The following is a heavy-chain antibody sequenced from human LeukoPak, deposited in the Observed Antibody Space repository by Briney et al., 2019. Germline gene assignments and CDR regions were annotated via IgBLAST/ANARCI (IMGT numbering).Heavy chain of an antibody. CDR1: GFTFSSYA. CDR2: ISGSGGST. J-gene: IGHJ5*02. CDR3: AKDMTTVTISWFDP. V-gene: IGHV3-23*01. D-gene: IGHD4-17*01. Sequence: QAGGSLRLSCAASGFTFSSYAMSWVRQAPGKGLEWVSAISGSGGSTYYADSVKGRFTISRDNSKNTLYLQMNSLRAEDTAVYYCAKDMTTVTISWFDPWAREPWSPSPQ.